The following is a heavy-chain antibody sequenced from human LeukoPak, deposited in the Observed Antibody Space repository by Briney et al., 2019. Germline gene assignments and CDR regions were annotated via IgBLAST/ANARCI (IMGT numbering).Heavy chain of an antibody. CDR3: AKWTYS. CDR1: GFIVSSTF. CDR2: IYSGGAT. J-gene: IGHJ4*02. V-gene: IGHV3-66*01. Sequence: GGSLRLSCAASGFIVSSTFMGWVRQAPGKGLEWVSVIYSGGATYYADSVKGRFTIFRDNSKNTLYLQMNSLRAEDTAMYYCAKWTYSWGQGTLVTVSS. D-gene: IGHD3/OR15-3a*01.